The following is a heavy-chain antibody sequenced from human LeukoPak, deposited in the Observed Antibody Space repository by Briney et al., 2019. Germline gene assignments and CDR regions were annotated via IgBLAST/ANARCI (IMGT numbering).Heavy chain of an antibody. CDR1: GFSLNTNGMC. D-gene: IGHD2-21*01. CDR3: ARTGDCGGARRDY. V-gene: IGHV2-70*11. J-gene: IGHJ4*02. Sequence: SGPPLVNPTQTLTLTCTFSGFSLNTNGMCVSWIRQPPGKALEWLARIDWDDDKYYSTSLKTRLTISKDTSKNQVVLTMTNMDPVDTATYYCARTGDCGGARRDYWGQGTLVTVSS. CDR2: IDWDDDK.